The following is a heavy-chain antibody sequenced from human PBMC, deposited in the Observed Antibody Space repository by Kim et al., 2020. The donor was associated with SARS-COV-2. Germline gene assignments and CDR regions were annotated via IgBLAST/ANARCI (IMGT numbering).Heavy chain of an antibody. D-gene: IGHD2-21*02. CDR3: ARSGVVTSNSFDY. V-gene: IGHV5-51*01. J-gene: IGHJ4*02. Sequence: YSPSFQGQVTISADKSISTAYLQWSSLKASDTAMYYCARSGVVTSNSFDYWGQGTLVTVSS.